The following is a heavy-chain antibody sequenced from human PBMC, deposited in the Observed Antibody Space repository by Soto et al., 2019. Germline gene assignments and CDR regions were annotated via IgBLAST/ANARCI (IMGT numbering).Heavy chain of an antibody. CDR3: ARSEQLEVLFDY. CDR1: GYTFTGYY. D-gene: IGHD6-6*01. V-gene: IGHV1-2*02. J-gene: IGHJ4*02. Sequence: SVNVSCKASGYTFTGYYMHWVRQAPGQGLEWMGWINPNSGGTNYAQKFQGRVTMTRDTSISTAYMELSRLRSDDTAVYYCARSEQLEVLFDYSSQGSLVILSA. CDR2: INPNSGGT.